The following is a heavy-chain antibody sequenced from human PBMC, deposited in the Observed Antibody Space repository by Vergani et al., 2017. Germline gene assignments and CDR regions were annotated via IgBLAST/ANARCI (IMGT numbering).Heavy chain of an antibody. CDR2: LSASDRRT. J-gene: IGHJ5*02. V-gene: IGHV3-23*01. CDR1: GFTFIMHA. CDR3: VQAGTDR. Sequence: EVQLLESGGDLVQPGGSLRLSCAASGFTFIMHAMSWVRQAPGKGLEWVSTLSASDRRTHYADSVKGRFTISRDISKNTLYLQMNSLRPEDTAVYYCVQAGTDRWGQGTLVTVSS.